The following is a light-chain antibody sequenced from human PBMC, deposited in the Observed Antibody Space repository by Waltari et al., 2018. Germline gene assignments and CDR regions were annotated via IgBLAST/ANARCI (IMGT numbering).Light chain of an antibody. CDR1: SFDIGYYNF. CDR3: CSYTTSDSVV. J-gene: IGLJ2*01. V-gene: IGLV2-14*01. Sequence: QSALTQPASVSASPGQSITISCPGTSFDIGYYNFVSWYQQHPDKAPKLIIYEVTTRASGVSHRFSASKSGNTASLTISGLQAEDEADYYCCSYTTSDSVVFGGGTKLTVL. CDR2: EVT.